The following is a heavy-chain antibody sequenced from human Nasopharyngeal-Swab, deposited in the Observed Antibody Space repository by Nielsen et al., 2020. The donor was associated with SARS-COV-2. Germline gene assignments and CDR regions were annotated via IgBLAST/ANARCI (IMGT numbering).Heavy chain of an antibody. V-gene: IGHV4-31*03. CDR1: GGSISSGGYY. J-gene: IGHJ3*02. CDR3: ARAQSITMIIGAFDI. CDR2: IYYSGST. D-gene: IGHD3-22*01. Sequence: SETLSLTCTVSGGSISSGGYYCSWIRQHPGKGLEWIGYIYYSGSTYYNPSLKSRVTISVDTSKNQFSLKLSSVTAADTAVYYCARAQSITMIIGAFDIWGQGTMVTVSS.